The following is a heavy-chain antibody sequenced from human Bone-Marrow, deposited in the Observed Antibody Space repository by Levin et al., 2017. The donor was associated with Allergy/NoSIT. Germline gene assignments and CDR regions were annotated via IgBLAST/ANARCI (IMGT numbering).Heavy chain of an antibody. J-gene: IGHJ4*02. CDR1: GFTFSSYW. CDR3: ARDGGSSGWYGFDY. D-gene: IGHD6-19*01. Sequence: GESLKISCAASGFTFSSYWMHWVRQAPGKGLVWVSRINSDGSSTSYADSVKGRFTISRDNAKNTLYLQMNSLRAEDTAVYYCARDGGSSGWYGFDYWGQGTLVTVSS. V-gene: IGHV3-74*01. CDR2: INSDGSST.